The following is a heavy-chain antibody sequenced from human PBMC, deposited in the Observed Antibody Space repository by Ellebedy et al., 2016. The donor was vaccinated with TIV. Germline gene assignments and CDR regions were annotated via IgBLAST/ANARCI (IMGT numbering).Heavy chain of an antibody. CDR3: ARVGLRFGELSTWKWFDP. Sequence: SETLSLTCTVSGGSISSSFYQWGWIRRPPGKGLEWVGSIYHSETTYYNPSLKSRVTRSVDTSKNQFSLKPNSVTAADTAVYFCARVGLRFGELSTWKWFDPWGQGTLVTVSS. J-gene: IGHJ5*02. V-gene: IGHV4-39*07. D-gene: IGHD3-10*01. CDR1: GGSISSSFYQ. CDR2: IYHSETT.